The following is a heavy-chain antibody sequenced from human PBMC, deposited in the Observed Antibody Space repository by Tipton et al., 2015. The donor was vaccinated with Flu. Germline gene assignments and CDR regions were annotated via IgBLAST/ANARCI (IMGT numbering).Heavy chain of an antibody. Sequence: TLSLTCTVSGGSISTYYWNWIRQPPGKGLEWIGCIYNSGSTNYNPSLKSRVTISVDSSKNQFSLRLSSVTAADTAVYYCARRDYSNYVSEPKNWFDPWGQGTLVTVSS. V-gene: IGHV4-59*08. CDR1: GGSISTYY. J-gene: IGHJ5*02. CDR3: ARRDYSNYVSEPKNWFDP. D-gene: IGHD4-11*01. CDR2: IYNSGST.